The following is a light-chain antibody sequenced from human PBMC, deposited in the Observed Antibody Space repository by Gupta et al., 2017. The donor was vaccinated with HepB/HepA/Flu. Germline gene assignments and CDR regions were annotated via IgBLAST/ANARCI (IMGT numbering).Light chain of an antibody. CDR1: QSLLNSNGYNY. J-gene: IGKJ4*01. CDR3: MQSLQTPLT. CDR2: LGS. V-gene: IGKV2-28*01. Sequence: DIVMTQSPLSLPVTPGEPASNSCRSSQSLLNSNGYNYLDWYLQKPGQSPQLLIFLGSNRASGVPDRFSGSGSGTDFTLRISRVEAEDVGVYYCMQSLQTPLTFGGGTKVEIK.